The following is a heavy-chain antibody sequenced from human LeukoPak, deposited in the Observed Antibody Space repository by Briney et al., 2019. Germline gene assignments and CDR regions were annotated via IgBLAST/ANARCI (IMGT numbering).Heavy chain of an antibody. Sequence: PSQTLSLTCTVSGGSISSGDYYWSWIRQPPGKGLEWIGYIYYSGSTYYNPSLKSRVTMSVDTSKNQFSLKLNSVTAADTAVYYCARSRDSSGYRNNWFDPWGQGTLVTVSS. CDR1: GGSISSGDYY. V-gene: IGHV4-30-4*01. D-gene: IGHD3-22*01. J-gene: IGHJ5*02. CDR2: IYYSGST. CDR3: ARSRDSSGYRNNWFDP.